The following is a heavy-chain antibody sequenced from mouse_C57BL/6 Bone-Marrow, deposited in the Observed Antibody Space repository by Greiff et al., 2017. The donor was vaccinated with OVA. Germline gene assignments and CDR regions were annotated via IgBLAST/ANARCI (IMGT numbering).Heavy chain of an antibody. Sequence: EVMLVESGGGLVKPGGSLKLSCAASGFTFSDYGMHWVRQAPEKGLEWVAYISSGSSTIYYADTVKGRFTISRDNAKNTLFLQMTSLRSGDTAMYYCARYYYGYDAYFDVWGTGTTVTVSS. D-gene: IGHD2-2*01. J-gene: IGHJ1*03. CDR2: ISSGSSTI. CDR3: ARYYYGYDAYFDV. V-gene: IGHV5-17*01. CDR1: GFTFSDYG.